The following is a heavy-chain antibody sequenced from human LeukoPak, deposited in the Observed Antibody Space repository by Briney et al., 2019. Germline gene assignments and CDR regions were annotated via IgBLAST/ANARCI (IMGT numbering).Heavy chain of an antibody. CDR2: ISWNSGSI. V-gene: IGHV3-9*01. CDR1: GFTVSSNY. J-gene: IGHJ4*02. D-gene: IGHD3-22*01. CDR3: AKDTGYYYDSSGFIDY. Sequence: PGGSLRLSCAASGFTVSSNYMSWVRQAPGKGLEWVSGISWNSGSIGYADSAKGRFTISRDNAKNSLYLQMNSLRAEDTALYYCAKDTGYYYDSSGFIDYWGQGTLVTVSS.